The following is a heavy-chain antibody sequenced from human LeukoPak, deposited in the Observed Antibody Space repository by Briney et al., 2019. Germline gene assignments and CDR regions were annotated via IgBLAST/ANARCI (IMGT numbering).Heavy chain of an antibody. CDR1: GFTFSSYA. J-gene: IGHJ6*02. Sequence: QSGGSLRLSCAASGFTFSSYAMSWVRQAPGKGLEWVSAISGSGGSTYYADSVKGRFTISRDNSKNTLYLQMNSLRAEDTAVYYCASRRIAVAGTVGYYGMDVWGQGTTVTVSS. D-gene: IGHD6-19*01. V-gene: IGHV3-23*01. CDR3: ASRRIAVAGTVGYYGMDV. CDR2: ISGSGGST.